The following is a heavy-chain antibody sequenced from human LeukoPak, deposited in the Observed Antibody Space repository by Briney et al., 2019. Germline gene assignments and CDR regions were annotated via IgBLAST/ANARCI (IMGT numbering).Heavy chain of an antibody. CDR1: GYTFTSYG. D-gene: IGHD3-22*01. J-gene: IGHJ4*02. V-gene: IGHV1-18*01. CDR3: ARDRNAAGYYYDSSGEGGFFDY. Sequence: GASVKVSCKASGYTFTSYGISWVGQAPGQGGEWVGWISAYNGKTNYPQKLQARLTMTPHTSTRTAYMELRSLRSDDTAVYYCARDRNAAGYYYDSSGEGGFFDYWGQGTLVTVSS. CDR2: ISAYNGKT.